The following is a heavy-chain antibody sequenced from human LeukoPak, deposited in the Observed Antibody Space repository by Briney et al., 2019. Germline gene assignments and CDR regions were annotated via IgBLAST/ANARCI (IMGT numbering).Heavy chain of an antibody. J-gene: IGHJ3*01. V-gene: IGHV3-13*01. CDR2: IGTLADT. CDR1: GFTFRKYD. Sequence: GGSLRLSCAASGFTFRKYDMHWVRHITVGGLEWVSGIGTLADTFYSDSAKGRFTISRDNGKNSLYLQMNSLRAEDTAVYYCVRDRMIDSRAGPSDPFDVWGQGTIVTVSS. D-gene: IGHD2-21*01. CDR3: VRDRMIDSRAGPSDPFDV.